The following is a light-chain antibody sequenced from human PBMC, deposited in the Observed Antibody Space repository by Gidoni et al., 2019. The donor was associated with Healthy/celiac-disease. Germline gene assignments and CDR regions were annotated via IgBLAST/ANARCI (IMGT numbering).Light chain of an antibody. CDR2: DAS. V-gene: IGKV1-5*01. Sequence: DIQMTQSPSTLSASVGDRVTITGRASQSISSWLAWYQQKPGKAPTLLIYDASSLESGVPSRFSGSGSGTEFTLTISSLQPDDFATYYCQQYNSYSQTFGQGTKVEIK. CDR1: QSISSW. J-gene: IGKJ1*01. CDR3: QQYNSYSQT.